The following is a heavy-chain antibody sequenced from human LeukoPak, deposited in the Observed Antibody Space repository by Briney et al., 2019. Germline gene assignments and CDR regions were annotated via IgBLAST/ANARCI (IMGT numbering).Heavy chain of an antibody. CDR1: GGSISRSNYY. D-gene: IGHD3-22*01. CDR2: IYYSGNT. V-gene: IGHV4-39*01. J-gene: IGHJ3*02. CDR3: ARGDYYYDSTDLGAFDI. Sequence: TSETLSLTCIVSGGSISRSNYYWGWIRQSPGKGLEWIGSIYYSGNTYYNPPLKSRVTISVDTSKNQFSQKLSSVTAADTAVYYCARGDYYYDSTDLGAFDIWGQGTMVTVSS.